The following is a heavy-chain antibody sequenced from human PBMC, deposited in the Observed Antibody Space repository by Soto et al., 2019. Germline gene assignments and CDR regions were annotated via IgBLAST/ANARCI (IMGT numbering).Heavy chain of an antibody. CDR3: AREHDFWSNYCFHY. V-gene: IGHV1-3*01. CDR1: GYTFTSYS. D-gene: IGHD3-3*01. Sequence: QVQLVQSGAEVKKPGASVKVSCEASGYTFTSYSIHWVRQAPGQRLEWMGWINAGNGNTKYSQKFQGRVTITRDTSATTAYMELSSLRSEDTAVYYCAREHDFWSNYCFHYWGQGTLVIVSS. J-gene: IGHJ4*02. CDR2: INAGNGNT.